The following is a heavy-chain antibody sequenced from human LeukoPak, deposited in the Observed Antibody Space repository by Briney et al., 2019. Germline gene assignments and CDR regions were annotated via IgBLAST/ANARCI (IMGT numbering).Heavy chain of an antibody. D-gene: IGHD2-2*01. CDR1: GGSFSGYY. CDR3: ARGRRPRRAGGYCSSTSCSPLGYYYYYMDV. Sequence: SETLSLTCAVYGGSFSGYYWSWTRHPPGKGLEWIGEINHSGSTNYNPSLKSRVTISVDTSKNQFSLKLSSVTAADTAVYYCARGRRPRRAGGYCSSTSCSPLGYYYYYMDVWGKGTTVTVSS. V-gene: IGHV4-34*01. J-gene: IGHJ6*03. CDR2: INHSGST.